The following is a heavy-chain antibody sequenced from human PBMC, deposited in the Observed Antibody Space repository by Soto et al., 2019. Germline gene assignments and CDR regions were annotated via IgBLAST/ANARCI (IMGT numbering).Heavy chain of an antibody. CDR3: VRGYTGYGNFDY. J-gene: IGHJ4*02. CDR2: ISIDGSET. D-gene: IGHD5-12*01. CDR1: GLTFSSSW. Sequence: GGSLRLSCEASGLTFSSSWMHWVRQAPGKGLVWVSRISIDGSETYYADSVKGRFTISRDNARNTLYLQMNSLRAEDTAVYFCVRGYTGYGNFDYWGQGTLVTVSS. V-gene: IGHV3-74*01.